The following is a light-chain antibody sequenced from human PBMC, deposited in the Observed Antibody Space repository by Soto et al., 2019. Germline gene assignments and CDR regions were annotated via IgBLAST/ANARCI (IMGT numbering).Light chain of an antibody. CDR3: QQYNNWPPT. J-gene: IGKJ2*01. CDR2: VAS. CDR1: QRVSSN. Sequence: EIVMTQSPATLSVSPGERATLSCRASQRVSSNLAWYQQKPGQAPRLLIYVASTRATGIPARFSGSGSGTEFTLTISSLQSEDFAVYYCQQYNNWPPTFGQRTKLEIK. V-gene: IGKV3-15*01.